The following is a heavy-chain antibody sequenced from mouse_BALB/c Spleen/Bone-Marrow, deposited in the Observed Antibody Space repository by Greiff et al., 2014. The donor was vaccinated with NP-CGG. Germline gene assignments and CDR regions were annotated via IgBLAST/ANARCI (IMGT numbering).Heavy chain of an antibody. CDR2: INPSTGYT. CDR3: ARGATVVACYFDS. J-gene: IGHJ2*01. CDR1: GYTFTSYW. D-gene: IGHD1-1*01. Sequence: VQLQESGAELAKPGASVMVSCKASGYTFTSYWMHWVKQRPGQALEWIGYINPSTGYTEFNQKFKDKATLTADKSSSTAYMHLSSLTSEDSAVYYCARGATVVACYFDSWGQGTTLTVSS. V-gene: IGHV1-7*01.